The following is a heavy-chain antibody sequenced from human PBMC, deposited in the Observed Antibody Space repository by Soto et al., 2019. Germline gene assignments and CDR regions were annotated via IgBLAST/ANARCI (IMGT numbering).Heavy chain of an antibody. V-gene: IGHV2-5*02. CDR2: IYWDDDE. Sequence: SGPTLVNPTQTLTLTCAFSGFSLSNSGVGVGWIRQPPGKALEWLALIYWDDDERYSPSLKTRLTITKDTSTNQVVLTMTRMDPVDTATYYCVHSRMDVWGQGTTVTVSS. CDR1: GFSLSNSGVG. J-gene: IGHJ6*02. CDR3: VHSRMDV.